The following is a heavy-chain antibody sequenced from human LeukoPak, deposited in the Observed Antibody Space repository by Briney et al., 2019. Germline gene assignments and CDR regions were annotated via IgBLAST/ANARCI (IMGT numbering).Heavy chain of an antibody. J-gene: IGHJ4*02. V-gene: IGHV3-30-3*01. CDR1: GFTFSSHA. CDR2: ILYDGSNG. Sequence: PGRSLRLSCAASGFTFSSHAMHWGRQAPGKGLEWVAVILYDGSNGYYADSVKGRFTISRDNSKNTLYLQMNSLRAEDTAVYHCARGRSGSYTFDYWGQGTLVTVSS. D-gene: IGHD1-26*01. CDR3: ARGRSGSYTFDY.